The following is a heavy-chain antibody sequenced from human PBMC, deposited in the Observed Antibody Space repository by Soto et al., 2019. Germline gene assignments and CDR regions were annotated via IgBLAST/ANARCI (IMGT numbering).Heavy chain of an antibody. CDR2: IFWDDDK. CDR1: GFSLSTSGVG. D-gene: IGHD5-12*01. V-gene: IGHV2-5*02. J-gene: IGHJ4*02. Sequence: QITLKESGPTLVKPTQTLTLTCTFSGFSLSTSGVGVGWIRQPPGKALEWLALIFWDDDKRYSPSLKSRLTIXKXSSKNQVVLTMTNMDPVDTATYYCAHKDIVATAFDYWGQGTLVTVSS. CDR3: AHKDIVATAFDY.